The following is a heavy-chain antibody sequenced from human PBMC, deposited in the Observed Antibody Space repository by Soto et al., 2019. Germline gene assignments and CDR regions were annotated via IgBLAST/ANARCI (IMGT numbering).Heavy chain of an antibody. CDR1: GRRSNGYA. J-gene: IGHJ5*02. D-gene: IGHD2-8*01. CDR3: TKTMLSTTGATGCDP. CDR2: ISGSGATT. Sequence: GSLGLSCTASGRRSNGYAMVWARQAPGKGLEWVSGISGSGATTHYADSVKGRFTISRDNSRNTLYLQMNSLRAEDTAVYYCTKTMLSTTGATGCDPWGQGTLVTVSS. V-gene: IGHV3-23*01.